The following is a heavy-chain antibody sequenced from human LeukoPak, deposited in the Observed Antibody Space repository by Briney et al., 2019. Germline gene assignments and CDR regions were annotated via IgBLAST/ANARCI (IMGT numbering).Heavy chain of an antibody. J-gene: IGHJ5*02. CDR1: GFTFSSYA. CDR3: ARERVGYCSGGSCYSVNWFDP. D-gene: IGHD2-15*01. Sequence: HPGGSLRLSCAASGFTFSSYAMHWVRQAPGKGLEYVSANSSNGGSTYYANSVKGRFTISRDNSKNTLYLQMGSLRAEDMAVYYCARERVGYCSGGSCYSVNWFDPWGQGTLVTVSS. CDR2: NSSNGGST. V-gene: IGHV3-64*01.